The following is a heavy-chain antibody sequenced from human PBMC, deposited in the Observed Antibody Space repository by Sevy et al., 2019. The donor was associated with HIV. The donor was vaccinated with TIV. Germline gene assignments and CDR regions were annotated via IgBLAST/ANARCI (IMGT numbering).Heavy chain of an antibody. D-gene: IGHD2-8*02. CDR3: ARWWGTSYYYYYAIDV. CDR1: GYSFTSYD. J-gene: IGHJ6*02. Sequence: ASVKVSCKTSGYSFTSYDIHWVRQATGQGIEWMGWMSAKSGNTGYAQKFQGRVTMTRDTSISTAYMELSSLRSEDTAVYYCARWWGTSYYYYYAIDVWGQGTSVTVSS. CDR2: MSAKSGNT. V-gene: IGHV1-8*01.